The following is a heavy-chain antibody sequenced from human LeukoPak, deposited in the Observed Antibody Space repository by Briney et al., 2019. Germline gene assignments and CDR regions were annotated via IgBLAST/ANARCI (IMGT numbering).Heavy chain of an antibody. J-gene: IGHJ4*02. D-gene: IGHD5-18*01. Sequence: ASVKVSCKASRYTFTYYGISWVRQAPGQGLEWMGWISAYTGSTNYAQRLQGRVTMTTDTSTSTAYMELRSLRSDDTAVYYCARSGYSYGYIGYSAYWGQGTLVTVSS. CDR3: ARSGYSYGYIGYSAY. CDR1: RYTFTYYG. V-gene: IGHV1-18*01. CDR2: ISAYTGST.